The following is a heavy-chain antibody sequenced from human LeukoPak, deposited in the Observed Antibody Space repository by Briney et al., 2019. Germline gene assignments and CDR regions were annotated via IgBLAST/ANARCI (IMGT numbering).Heavy chain of an antibody. CDR3: AREQWLITRNMDV. V-gene: IGHV1-69*04. CDR2: IIPILGIA. J-gene: IGHJ6*02. CDR1: GGTFSSYA. D-gene: IGHD6-19*01. Sequence: ASVKVSYKASGGTFSSYAISWVRQAPGQGLEWMGRIIPILGIANYAQKFQGRVTITADKSTSTAYMELSSLRSEDTAVYYCAREQWLITRNMDVWGQGTTVTVSS.